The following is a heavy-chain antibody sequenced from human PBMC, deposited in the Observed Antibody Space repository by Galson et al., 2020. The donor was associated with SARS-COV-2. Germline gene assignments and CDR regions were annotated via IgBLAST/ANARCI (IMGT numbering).Heavy chain of an antibody. J-gene: IGHJ6*02. D-gene: IGHD6-6*01. CDR3: AKGEYSSSSRNYYCYGMEG. Sequence: TGGSLSLSCAASGFTFSSYGMHWVRQAPGKGLEWVAVISYDGSNTYYADSVKGRFTISRDNSKNTLYLQMNSLRAEDTAVYYCAKGEYSSSSRNYYCYGMEGWGQGTTVTGS. CDR2: ISYDGSNT. V-gene: IGHV3-30*18. CDR1: GFTFSSYG.